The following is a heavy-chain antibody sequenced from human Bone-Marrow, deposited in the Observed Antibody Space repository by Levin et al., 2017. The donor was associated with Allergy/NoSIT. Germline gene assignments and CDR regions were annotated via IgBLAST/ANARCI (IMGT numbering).Heavy chain of an antibody. CDR2: IGVGGDT. CDR1: GFTFSTYD. CDR3: VRERWGVGKGDDSGWHEFDY. D-gene: IGHD6-19*01. J-gene: IGHJ4*02. Sequence: QSGGSLRLSCAASGFTFSTYDFHWVRQATGEGLEWVSAIGVGGDTYYSGSVKGRFTISRENAKSSLYLQMNNLRAGDTAVYHCVRERWGVGKGDDSGWHEFDYWGQGTLVTVSS. V-gene: IGHV3-13*01.